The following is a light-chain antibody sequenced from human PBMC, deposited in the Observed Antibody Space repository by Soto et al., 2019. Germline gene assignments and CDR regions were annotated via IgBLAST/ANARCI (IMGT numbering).Light chain of an antibody. J-gene: IGKJ1*01. V-gene: IGKV3-20*01. CDR2: GAS. CDR3: QQYGSAPLT. Sequence: EIVLTQSPGTLSLSPGERATLSCRASQSVSSSYLAWYQQKPDEAPMLLIYGASSRATGIPDRFSGSGSGTDFTLNISSLEPEDFAMYYCQQYGSAPLTFGHGTKVEIK. CDR1: QSVSSSY.